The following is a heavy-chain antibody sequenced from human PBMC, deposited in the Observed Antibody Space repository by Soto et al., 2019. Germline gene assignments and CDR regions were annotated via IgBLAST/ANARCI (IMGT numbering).Heavy chain of an antibody. CDR2: ISANHGHT. J-gene: IGHJ4*02. CDR1: GYTFTSYG. CDR3: ARDFRDSCGGATCVYFDY. Sequence: QVQLVQSGSEMKEPGASVRVSCKASGYTFTSYGFSWVRQAPGHGLEWVAWISANHGHTNSADKFQVRVTLTTDTSTSTAYMELRGLRSDDTAIYYCARDFRDSCGGATCVYFDYWGQGTLVTVSS. V-gene: IGHV1-18*01. D-gene: IGHD2-21*01.